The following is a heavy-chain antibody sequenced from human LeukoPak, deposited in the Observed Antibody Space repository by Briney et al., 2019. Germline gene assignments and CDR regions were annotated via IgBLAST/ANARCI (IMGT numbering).Heavy chain of an antibody. V-gene: IGHV3-23*01. CDR3: SKYRRSSGWYRSPEPFDY. Sequence: GGSLRLSCAASVLSFSSYAMSWVRQAPGKGLEWVSSISDSGGSTYYADSVKGRFTISRDNSKNTLYLQMNSLRAEDTAVYYCSKYRRSSGWYRSPEPFDYWGQGTLVTVSS. CDR1: VLSFSSYA. J-gene: IGHJ4*02. D-gene: IGHD6-19*01. CDR2: ISDSGGST.